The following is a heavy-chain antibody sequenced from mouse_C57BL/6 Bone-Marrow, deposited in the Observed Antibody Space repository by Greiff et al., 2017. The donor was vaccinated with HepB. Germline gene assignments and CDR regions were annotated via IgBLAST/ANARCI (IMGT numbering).Heavy chain of an antibody. CDR2: IWSGGST. D-gene: IGHD1-1*01. Sequence: VQGVESGPGLVQPSQSLSITCTVSGFSLTSYGVHWVRQPPGKGLEWLGVIWSGGSTDYNAAFISRLSISKDNSKSQVFFKMNSLQADDTAIYYCAKLYGSSYDYAMDYWGQGTSVTVSS. CDR3: AKLYGSSYDYAMDY. J-gene: IGHJ4*01. V-gene: IGHV2-4*01. CDR1: GFSLTSYG.